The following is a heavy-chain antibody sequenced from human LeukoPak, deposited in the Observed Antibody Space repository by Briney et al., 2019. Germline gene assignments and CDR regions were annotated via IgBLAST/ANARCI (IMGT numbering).Heavy chain of an antibody. V-gene: IGHV4-59*01. Sequence: SETLSLTCTVSGGSISSYYWSWIRQPPGKGLEWIGYIYYSGSTNYNPSLKSRVTISVDTSKNQFSLKLSSVTAADTAVYYCAVVAARPDRFSYYYMDVWGKGTTVTVSS. D-gene: IGHD6-6*01. CDR3: AVVAARPDRFSYYYMDV. J-gene: IGHJ6*03. CDR1: GGSISSYY. CDR2: IYYSGST.